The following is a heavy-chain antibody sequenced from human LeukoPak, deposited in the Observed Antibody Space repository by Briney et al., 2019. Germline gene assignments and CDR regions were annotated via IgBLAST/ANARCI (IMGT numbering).Heavy chain of an antibody. V-gene: IGHV3-23*01. CDR3: AKVKIQLWPYYFDY. CDR1: GFTFSSYA. CDR2: ISGSGGST. Sequence: GGSLRPSCAASGFTFSSYAMSWVRQAPGEGLEWVSAISGSGGSTYYEDSVRGRFTISRDNSKNTLYLQMNSLRAEDTAVYYCAKVKIQLWPYYFDYWGQGTLVTVSS. D-gene: IGHD5-18*01. J-gene: IGHJ4*02.